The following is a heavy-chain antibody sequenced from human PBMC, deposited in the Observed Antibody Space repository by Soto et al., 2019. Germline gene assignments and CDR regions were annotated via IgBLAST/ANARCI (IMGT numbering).Heavy chain of an antibody. V-gene: IGHV2-26*04. CDR1: GFSRSNAGLG. D-gene: IGHD6-13*01. CDR3: ASTYSTSWYWFDP. Sequence: VSGPTLVNPTQTLTLTCTFSGFSRSNAGLGVSWIRQPPGKALEWLAHIFSNDEKSYSTSLKSRLTISKDTSKSQVVLTMTNMDPVDTATYYCASTYSTSWYWFDPWGQGTLVTVSS. J-gene: IGHJ5*02. CDR2: IFSNDEK.